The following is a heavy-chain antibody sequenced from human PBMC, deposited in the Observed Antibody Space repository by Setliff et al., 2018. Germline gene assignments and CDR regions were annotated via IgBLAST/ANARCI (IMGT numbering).Heavy chain of an antibody. J-gene: IGHJ4*02. CDR1: GYSFTDYY. Sequence: GPSVKVSCKASGYSFTDYYMHWVRQVPGRGLEWMGWISPKSGGTRYAQKFQGRVTMTRDTSISTAYMELSSLRSEDTAVYYCARRDIVTTSLDYWGQGTLVTVSS. D-gene: IGHD5-12*01. V-gene: IGHV1-2*02. CDR3: ARRDIVTTSLDY. CDR2: ISPKSGGT.